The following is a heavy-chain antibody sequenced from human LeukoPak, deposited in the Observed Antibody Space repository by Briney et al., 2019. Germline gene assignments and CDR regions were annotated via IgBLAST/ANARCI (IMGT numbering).Heavy chain of an antibody. CDR2: ISYSGST. D-gene: IGHD1-26*01. V-gene: IGHV4-59*08. CDR1: GGSISSYY. Sequence: SETLSLTCTVSGGSISSYYWSWIRQPPGMGLEWIGYISYSGSTSYNPSLKSRVSISVDTTKNQISLKLNSVTAADTAVYFCARHGSGTYDYWGQGTLVTVSS. J-gene: IGHJ4*02. CDR3: ARHGSGTYDY.